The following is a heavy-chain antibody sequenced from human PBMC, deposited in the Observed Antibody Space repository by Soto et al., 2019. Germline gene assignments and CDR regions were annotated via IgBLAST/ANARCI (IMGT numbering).Heavy chain of an antibody. CDR2: MNPNSGYT. CDR3: ARGQHGWFDP. V-gene: IGHV1-8*01. Sequence: QVQLVQSGAEVKKPGASVKVSCKTSGYTFTSYDFNWVRQATGQGLEWMGWMNPNSGYTDYAQKFQGRVTMTRNTSIRTAYMELSSLRSEDAAVYYCARGQHGWFDPWGQGTLVTVSS. J-gene: IGHJ5*02. CDR1: GYTFTSYD.